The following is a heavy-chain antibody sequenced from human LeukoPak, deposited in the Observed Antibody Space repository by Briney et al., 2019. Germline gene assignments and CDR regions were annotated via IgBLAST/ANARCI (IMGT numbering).Heavy chain of an antibody. Sequence: SETLSLTCAVYGGSFSGYYWSWIRQPPGKGLEWIGEINHSGSTNYNPSLKSRVTISVDTSKNQFSLKLSSVTAADTAVYYCARELPSRPFDYWGQGTLVTVSS. J-gene: IGHJ4*02. V-gene: IGHV4-34*01. D-gene: IGHD1-26*01. CDR3: ARELPSRPFDY. CDR1: GGSFSGYY. CDR2: INHSGST.